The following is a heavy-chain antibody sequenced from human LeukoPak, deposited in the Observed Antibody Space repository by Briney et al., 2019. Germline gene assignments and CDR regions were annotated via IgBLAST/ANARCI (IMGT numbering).Heavy chain of an antibody. CDR3: TRDFWTDY. Sequence: GGSLRLSCAASGFTFRDYWMSWIRQAPGRGLEWVANIKLDGTQKNYIQSVRGRFTISRDNARNFLYLQLSSLRAEDTAVYYCTRDFWTDYWGQGTLVTVSS. V-gene: IGHV3-7*01. D-gene: IGHD3/OR15-3a*01. J-gene: IGHJ4*02. CDR2: IKLDGTQK. CDR1: GFTFRDYW.